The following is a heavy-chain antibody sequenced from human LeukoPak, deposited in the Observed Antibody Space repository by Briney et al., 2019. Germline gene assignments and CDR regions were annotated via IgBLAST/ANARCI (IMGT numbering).Heavy chain of an antibody. D-gene: IGHD5-12*01. V-gene: IGHV3-7*03. Sequence: PGGSLRLSCVASGFTFGKYWMSWVRQAPGKGLEWVANIKLDGSEKNYMDSVKGRFTISRDNTKNSLYLQMNSLRVEDTAVFYCARNENSGWGYFDYWGQGTLVTVSS. J-gene: IGHJ4*02. CDR3: ARNENSGWGYFDY. CDR1: GFTFGKYW. CDR2: IKLDGSEK.